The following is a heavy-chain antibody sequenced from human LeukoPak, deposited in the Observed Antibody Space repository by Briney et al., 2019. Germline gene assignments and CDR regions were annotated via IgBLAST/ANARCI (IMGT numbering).Heavy chain of an antibody. Sequence: PGGSLRLSCAASGFIFSSYDMNWVRQAPGKGLEWVSSIRSSGIYKYYVDSVKGRFTITRDNAKNSLYLQMNSLRAEDTAVFYCARSGVVTTLYGMDVWGQGTTVTVSS. J-gene: IGHJ6*02. CDR3: ARSGVVTTLYGMDV. CDR2: IRSSGIYK. V-gene: IGHV3-21*01. CDR1: GFIFSSYD. D-gene: IGHD3-3*01.